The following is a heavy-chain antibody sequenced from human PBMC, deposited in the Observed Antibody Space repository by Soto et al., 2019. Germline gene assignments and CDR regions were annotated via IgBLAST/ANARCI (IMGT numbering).Heavy chain of an antibody. CDR1: GGTFSSYT. CDR2: IIPILGIA. CDR3: ARESNYGTSTSENWFDP. J-gene: IGHJ5*02. V-gene: IGHV1-69*08. Sequence: QVQLVQSGAEVKKPGSSVKVSCKASGGTFSSYTISWVRQAPGQGLEWLGRIIPILGIANYAQKFQGRVTITAKKSTSTADRELSSRRPKDTALYYCARESNYGTSTSENWFDPWGQGTLVTVCS. D-gene: IGHD4-4*01.